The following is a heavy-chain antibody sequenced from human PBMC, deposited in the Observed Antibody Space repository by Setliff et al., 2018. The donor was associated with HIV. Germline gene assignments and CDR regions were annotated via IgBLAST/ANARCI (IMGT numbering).Heavy chain of an antibody. CDR1: GETIRNGFYY. J-gene: IGHJ4*02. V-gene: IGHV4-39*07. CDR2: IYYSGST. CDR3: ARGGGPDTNFDS. D-gene: IGHD3-16*01. Sequence: PSETLSLTCTVSGETIRNGFYYWHWMRQPPGKGLEWVGRIYYSGSTNYKSSLKSRVTISVDTSKNQFSLRLSSVTAADTAVYYCARGGGPDTNFDSWGRGTLVTVSS.